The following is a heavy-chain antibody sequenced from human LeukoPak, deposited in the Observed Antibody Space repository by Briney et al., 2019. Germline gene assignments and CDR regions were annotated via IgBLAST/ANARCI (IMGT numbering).Heavy chain of an antibody. V-gene: IGHV3-53*01. J-gene: IGHJ3*02. CDR3: ASRTFDLWFGELGSFDI. Sequence: GGSLRLSCAASGFTVSSNYAGWVRQAPGKGLEWVSLIYNDGSAYYADSVKGRFTVSRDHSKNTLYLQMNSPRAEDTAMYYCASRTFDLWFGELGSFDIXXQGTMVTVSS. CDR2: IYNDGSA. CDR1: GFTVSSNY. D-gene: IGHD3-10*01.